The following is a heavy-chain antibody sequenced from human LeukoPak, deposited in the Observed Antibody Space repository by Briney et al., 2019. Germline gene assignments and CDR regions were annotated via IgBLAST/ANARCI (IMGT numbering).Heavy chain of an antibody. J-gene: IGHJ4*02. CDR1: GYRFITYMYT. V-gene: IGHV1-3*01. CDR2: INAGNGNT. D-gene: IGHD6-19*01. Sequence: ASVKVSCKASGYRFITYMYTIHWQRQAPGHRLEWMGWINAGNGNTKYSQKFQGRVTITGDTSARTVYMEVSSLVSEDTAVYYCARDSDSSGWSWVYWGQGTLVTVSS. CDR3: ARDSDSSGWSWVY.